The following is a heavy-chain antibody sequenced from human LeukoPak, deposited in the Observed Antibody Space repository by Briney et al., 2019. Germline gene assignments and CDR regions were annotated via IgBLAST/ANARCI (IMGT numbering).Heavy chain of an antibody. V-gene: IGHV4-34*01. D-gene: IGHD3-16*01. Sequence: SETLSLTCAVYGGSFSGYYWSWIRQTPGKGLEWIGEINHSGSTNYNPSLKSRVTISVDTSKNQFSLKLSSVTAADTAVYYCARGDTFNWFDPWGQGTLVTVSS. CDR2: INHSGST. CDR1: GGSFSGYY. CDR3: ARGDTFNWFDP. J-gene: IGHJ5*02.